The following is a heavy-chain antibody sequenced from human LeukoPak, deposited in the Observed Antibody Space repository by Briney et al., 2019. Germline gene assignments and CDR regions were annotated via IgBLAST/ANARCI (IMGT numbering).Heavy chain of an antibody. D-gene: IGHD2-2*01. CDR2: ISGYNGNT. V-gene: IGHV1-18*01. J-gene: IGHJ3*02. Sequence: ASVKVSCKASGYTFTSYGISWVRQAPGQGLESMGWISGYNGNTNYPQKVQGRVTMTTDTSTSTAYMELRSLRSDDTAVYYCARDCSSTSCYVAFDIWGQGTMVTVSS. CDR3: ARDCSSTSCYVAFDI. CDR1: GYTFTSYG.